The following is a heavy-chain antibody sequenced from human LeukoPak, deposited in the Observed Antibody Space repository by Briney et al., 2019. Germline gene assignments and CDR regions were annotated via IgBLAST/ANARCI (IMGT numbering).Heavy chain of an antibody. J-gene: IGHJ4*02. CDR1: GGSISSYY. D-gene: IGHD1-1*01. V-gene: IGHV4-4*07. Sequence: SETLSLTCTVSGGSISSYYWSWIRQPAGKGLEWIGRSGSTNYNPSLKSRVTMSVDTSKDHFSLKLSSVTAADTAVYYCARGLNLEDWGQGTLVTVSS. CDR3: ARGLNLED. CDR2: SGST.